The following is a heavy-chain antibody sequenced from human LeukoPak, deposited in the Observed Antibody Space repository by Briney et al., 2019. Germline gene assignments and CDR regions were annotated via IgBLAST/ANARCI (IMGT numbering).Heavy chain of an antibody. D-gene: IGHD2-21*02. CDR1: GFTFSSYE. J-gene: IGHJ3*01. Sequence: PGGSLRLSCAASGFTFSSYEMNWVRQAPGKGLEWVSGRNGGSTGYADSVKGRFTISRDNAKNSLYLQMNSLRAEDTALYYCARDCGGDCFSNDAFDFWGQGTMVTVSS. V-gene: IGHV3-20*04. CDR3: ARDCGGDCFSNDAFDF. CDR2: RNGGST.